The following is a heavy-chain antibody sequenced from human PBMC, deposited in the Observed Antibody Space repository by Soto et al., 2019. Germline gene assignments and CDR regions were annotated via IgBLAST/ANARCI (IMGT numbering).Heavy chain of an antibody. CDR1: GYKFINHY. CDR3: ARDSSASATSYSFDN. CDR2: INPNGGGT. J-gene: IGHJ4*02. V-gene: IGHV1-46*01. Sequence: ASVKVSCRASGYKFINHYMHWVRQVPGVGLEWMGIINPNGGGTDYSQKFQGRVTMTRDTSANTVHMELSSLRSEDTGVYFCARDSSASATSYSFDNWGQGTLVTVSS. D-gene: IGHD6-25*01.